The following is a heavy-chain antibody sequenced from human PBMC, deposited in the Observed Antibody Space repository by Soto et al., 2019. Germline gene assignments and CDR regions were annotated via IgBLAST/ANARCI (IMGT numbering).Heavy chain of an antibody. CDR1: GSIFSGDG. V-gene: IGHV3-33*01. Sequence: QKYLVESGGGVVQPGGSLRLSCVASGSIFSGDGMHWVRQAPGKGLEWVAVIWYDGSNKYYADSVKGRFTISRDNSKNMLYLQMDSLRAEDTAVYYCARDGIGGTLFRGFCDYWGQGTLVTVSS. J-gene: IGHJ4*02. CDR2: IWYDGSNK. D-gene: IGHD1-7*01. CDR3: ARDGIGGTLFRGFCDY.